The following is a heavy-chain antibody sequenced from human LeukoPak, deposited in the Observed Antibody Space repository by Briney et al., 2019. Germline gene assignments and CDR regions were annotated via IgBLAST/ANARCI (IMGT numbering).Heavy chain of an antibody. Sequence: GSLRLSCAASGFTFSSYGMTWVRQAPGKGLEWVSSISSTSTYIYYTDSVKGRFTISRDNAKNSLYLQMNSLRAEDTAVYYCARGYCSSTSCYDNWFDPWGQGTLVTVSS. V-gene: IGHV3-21*01. D-gene: IGHD2-2*01. CDR2: ISSTSTYI. J-gene: IGHJ5*02. CDR1: GFTFSSYG. CDR3: ARGYCSSTSCYDNWFDP.